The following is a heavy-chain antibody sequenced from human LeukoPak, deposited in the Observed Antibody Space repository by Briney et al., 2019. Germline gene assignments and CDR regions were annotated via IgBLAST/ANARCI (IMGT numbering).Heavy chain of an antibody. D-gene: IGHD4-17*01. V-gene: IGHV1-2*02. CDR2: INPNSGGT. CDR3: ARFSPELYGDYGMWY. Sequence: GASVKVSCKASGYTFTGYYMHWVRQAPGQGLEWMGWINPNSGGTNYAQKFQGRVTMTRDTSISTAYMELSRLRSDDTAVYYCARFSPELYGDYGMWYWGQGTLVTVSS. J-gene: IGHJ4*02. CDR1: GYTFTGYY.